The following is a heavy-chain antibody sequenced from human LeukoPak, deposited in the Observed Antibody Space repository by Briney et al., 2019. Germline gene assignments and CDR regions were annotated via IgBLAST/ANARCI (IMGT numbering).Heavy chain of an antibody. V-gene: IGHV3-30*01. CDR3: ARDGYRSSSSCRKAYYYYYMDV. Sequence: GGSLRLSCAASGFTFSSYALHWVRQAPGKGLEWVAVISYDGNNRNYADSVKGRFTMSRDNSKNTLDLQMNSLIAEDTAVYYCARDGYRSSSSCRKAYYYYYMDVWGKGTTVTVSS. J-gene: IGHJ6*03. D-gene: IGHD2-2*01. CDR2: ISYDGNNR. CDR1: GFTFSSYA.